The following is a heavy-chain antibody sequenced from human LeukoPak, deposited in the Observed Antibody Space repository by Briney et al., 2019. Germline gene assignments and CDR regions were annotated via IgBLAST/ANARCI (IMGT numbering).Heavy chain of an antibody. CDR2: ITGSGGST. CDR1: GFTFSSYA. J-gene: IGHJ4*02. CDR3: TQHSGTSGGYRFFY. Sequence: AGGSLRLSCAASGFTFSSYAMSWVRQAPGKGLEWVSAITGSGGSTYYADSVKGRFTISRDNSKNTLYLQMNSLRAEDTAVYYCTQHSGTSGGYRFFYWGQGTLVTVSS. V-gene: IGHV3-23*01. D-gene: IGHD3-10*01.